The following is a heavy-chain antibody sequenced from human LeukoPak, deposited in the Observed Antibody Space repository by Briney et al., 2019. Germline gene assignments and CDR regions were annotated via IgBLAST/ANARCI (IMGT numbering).Heavy chain of an antibody. Sequence: GGSLRLSCAASGFTFSSYSMNWVRQAPGKGLEWVSSISSSSSYIYYADSVKGRFTISRDNAKNSLYLQMNSLRAEDTAVYYCARDHYYYDSSGYQGLFDYWGQGTLVTVSS. D-gene: IGHD3-22*01. J-gene: IGHJ4*02. V-gene: IGHV3-21*01. CDR3: ARDHYYYDSSGYQGLFDY. CDR2: ISSSSSYI. CDR1: GFTFSSYS.